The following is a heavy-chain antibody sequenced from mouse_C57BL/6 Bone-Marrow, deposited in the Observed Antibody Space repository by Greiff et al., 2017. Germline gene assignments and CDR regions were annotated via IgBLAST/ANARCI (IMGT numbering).Heavy chain of an antibody. CDR2: IDPANGNT. J-gene: IGHJ1*03. Sequence: EVQLQQSVAELVRPGASVKLSCTASGFNIKNTYMHWVKQRPEQGLEWIGRIDPANGNTKYAPKFQGKATITADTSSNTAYLQLSRLTSEDTAIYYCALLLRYPYWYFDVWGTGTTVTVSS. V-gene: IGHV14-3*01. CDR1: GFNIKNTY. D-gene: IGHD1-1*01. CDR3: ALLLRYPYWYFDV.